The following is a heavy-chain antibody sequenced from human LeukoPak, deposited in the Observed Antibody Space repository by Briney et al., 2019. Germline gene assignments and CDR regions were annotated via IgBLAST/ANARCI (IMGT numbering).Heavy chain of an antibody. CDR2: IYYSGST. Sequence: ETLSLTCNVSGGSIISYYWSWIRQPPGKGLEWIGYIYYSGSTNYNPCLKSRVTISVDTSKIQFSLKLGAVTAADTSVYYCARGAGSVDYWGQGTLVTVSS. D-gene: IGHD6-13*01. J-gene: IGHJ4*02. CDR1: GGSIISYY. V-gene: IGHV4-59*01. CDR3: ARGAGSVDY.